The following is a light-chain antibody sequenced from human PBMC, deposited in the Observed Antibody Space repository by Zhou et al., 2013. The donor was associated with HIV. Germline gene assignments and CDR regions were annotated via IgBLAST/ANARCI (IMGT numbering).Light chain of an antibody. CDR3: QQYGSPPWT. CDR2: GAS. Sequence: QSPGTLSLSPGERATLSCRASQSVSSSYLAWYQQKPGQAPRLLIYGASNRATGIPDRFSGSGSGTDFTLTISRLEPEDFAVYYCQQYGSPPWTFGQGTKVEIK. J-gene: IGKJ1*01. V-gene: IGKV3-20*01. CDR1: QSVSSSY.